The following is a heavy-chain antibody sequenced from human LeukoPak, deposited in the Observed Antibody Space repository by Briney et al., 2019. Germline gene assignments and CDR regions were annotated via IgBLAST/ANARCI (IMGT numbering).Heavy chain of an antibody. Sequence: PGGSLRLSCAASGFTFSNYWMSWVRQAPGKGLEWVANIKQDGSEKYSVDSVKGRFTISRDNAKNSLYLQMNSLRAEDMALYYCAKGGGGRLIYYYYMDVWGKGTTVTVSS. V-gene: IGHV3-7*03. D-gene: IGHD3-16*01. CDR1: GFTFSNYW. CDR2: IKQDGSEK. CDR3: AKGGGGRLIYYYYMDV. J-gene: IGHJ6*03.